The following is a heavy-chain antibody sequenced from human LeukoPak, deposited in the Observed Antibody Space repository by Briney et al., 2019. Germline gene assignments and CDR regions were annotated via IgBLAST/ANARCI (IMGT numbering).Heavy chain of an antibody. Sequence: SETLSLTCTVSGGSISSSSYYWGWIRQPPGKGLEWIGSIYYSGSTYYNPSLKSRVTISVDTSKNQFSLELSSVTAADTAVYYCARHEEMITFGGVIASYYFDYWGQGTLVTVSS. J-gene: IGHJ4*02. CDR1: GGSISSSSYY. V-gene: IGHV4-39*01. CDR2: IYYSGST. CDR3: ARHEEMITFGGVIASYYFDY. D-gene: IGHD3-16*02.